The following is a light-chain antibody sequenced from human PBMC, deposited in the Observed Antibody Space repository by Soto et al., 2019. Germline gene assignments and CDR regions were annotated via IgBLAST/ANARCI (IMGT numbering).Light chain of an antibody. CDR2: EGF. CDR1: TNDVGTYNL. Sequence: QSVLTQPASVSGSPGQSITLSCTGTTNDVGTYNLVSWYQQHPGKAPKLIIYEGFKRPSGVSNRFSGSKSGNTASLTISGLQAEDEADYYCSSFTISRNTVIFGGGTQLTVL. CDR3: SSFTISRNTVI. V-gene: IGLV2-14*02. J-gene: IGLJ2*01.